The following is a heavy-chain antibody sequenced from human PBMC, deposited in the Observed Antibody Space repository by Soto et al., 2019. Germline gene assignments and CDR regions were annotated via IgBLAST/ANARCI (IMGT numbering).Heavy chain of an antibody. V-gene: IGHV1-18*01. J-gene: IGHJ3*02. Sequence: QVQLVQSGAEVKKPGASVKVSCKASGYTFTSYGISWVRQAPGQGLEWMGWISAYNGNTNYAQKLQGRVTMTTDTSTSTAYMERRRLRSDETAVYYWARLRGIQLWLDAFDIWGQGTMVTVSS. D-gene: IGHD5-18*01. CDR3: ARLRGIQLWLDAFDI. CDR1: GYTFTSYG. CDR2: ISAYNGNT.